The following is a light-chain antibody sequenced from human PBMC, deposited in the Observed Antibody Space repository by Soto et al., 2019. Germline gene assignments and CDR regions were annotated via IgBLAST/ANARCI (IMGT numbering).Light chain of an antibody. CDR3: SSYTSSNAYV. J-gene: IGLJ1*01. CDR2: EVS. Sequence: SVLAQPASVSGSPGQSITISCTGTSSDVGGYNYVSWYQHHPGTAPKLMIYEVSNRPSGVSNRFSGSKSGNTASLTLSGLQAEDEADYYCSSYTSSNAYVFGTGTKVTVL. V-gene: IGLV2-14*01. CDR1: SSDVGGYNY.